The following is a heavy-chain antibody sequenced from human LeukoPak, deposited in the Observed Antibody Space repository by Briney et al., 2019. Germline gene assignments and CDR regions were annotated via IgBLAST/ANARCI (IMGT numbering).Heavy chain of an antibody. V-gene: IGHV4-59*01. Sequence: SETLSLTCTVSGGSISSYYWSWIRQPPGKGLEWIGYIYYSGSTNYNPSLKSRVTISVDTSKNQFSLKLSSVTAADTAVYYCARAGCSSTSCYTTYGMDVWGQGTTVTVSS. J-gene: IGHJ6*02. CDR1: GGSISSYY. D-gene: IGHD2-2*02. CDR2: IYYSGST. CDR3: ARAGCSSTSCYTTYGMDV.